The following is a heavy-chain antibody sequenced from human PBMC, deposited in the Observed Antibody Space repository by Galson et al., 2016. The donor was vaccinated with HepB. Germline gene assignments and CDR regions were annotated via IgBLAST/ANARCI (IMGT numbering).Heavy chain of an antibody. CDR2: TYYRSKWFN. D-gene: IGHD3-22*01. Sequence: CAISGDSVSSNTAAWNWIRQSPSRGLEWLGRTYYRSKWFNDYEAYVKSRITINPDTSKNQFSLQLNSVTPEDTAVYYCARDKYDSSGYRKFDYWGQGTLVTVSS. CDR1: GDSVSSNTAA. V-gene: IGHV6-1*01. CDR3: ARDKYDSSGYRKFDY. J-gene: IGHJ4*02.